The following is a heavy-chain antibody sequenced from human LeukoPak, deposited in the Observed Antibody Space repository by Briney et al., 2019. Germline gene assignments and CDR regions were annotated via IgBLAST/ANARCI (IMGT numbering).Heavy chain of an antibody. V-gene: IGHV4-59*13. D-gene: IGHD5-12*01. CDR1: GASISSSY. J-gene: IGHJ4*02. Sequence: SETLSLTCAVSGASISSSYWSWIRQSPGKGLEWIGYIYHSGTTNYNPSLESRVTMSVDTSKNQFSLKLSSVTAADTAIYYCAKEPLYSGYFDCWAQGTLVTVSS. CDR2: IYHSGTT. CDR3: AKEPLYSGYFDC.